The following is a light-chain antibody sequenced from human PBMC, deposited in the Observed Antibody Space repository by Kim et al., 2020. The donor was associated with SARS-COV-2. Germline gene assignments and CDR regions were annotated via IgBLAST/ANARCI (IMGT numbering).Light chain of an antibody. CDR3: VAWDDSLNGWV. V-gene: IGLV1-44*01. CDR2: SNN. J-gene: IGLJ3*02. Sequence: QSVLTQPPSASGTPGQRVTISCSGSSSNIGSNTVNWYQQLPGTAPNLLIYSNNQRPSGVPDRFSGSKSGTSASLAISGLQSEDEADYCCVAWDDSLNGWVFGGRTKVSVL. CDR1: SSNIGSNT.